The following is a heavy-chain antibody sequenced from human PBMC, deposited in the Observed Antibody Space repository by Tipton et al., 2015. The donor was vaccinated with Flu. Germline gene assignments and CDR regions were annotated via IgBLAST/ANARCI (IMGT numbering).Heavy chain of an antibody. J-gene: IGHJ4*02. D-gene: IGHD4-23*01. CDR3: ARGGGKPPVYYFDY. Sequence: SLRLSCAASGFTVSSNYMSWVRQAPGKGLEWVSVIYSGGSTYYADSVKGRFTISRDNSKNTLYLQMNSLRAEDTAVYYCARGGGKPPVYYFDYWGQGTLVTVSS. CDR2: IYSGGST. CDR1: GFTVSSNY. V-gene: IGHV3-53*01.